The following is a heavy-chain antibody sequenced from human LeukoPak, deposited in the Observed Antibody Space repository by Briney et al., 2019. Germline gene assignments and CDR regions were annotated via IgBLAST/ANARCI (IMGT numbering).Heavy chain of an antibody. Sequence: SETLSLTCTVSGGSLSTFYWSWIRQPQGKGLEWIGYIYYRGSTTYNPSLKSRVTISVDTSKNQFSLNLTSVAAADTAVYYCARGGVFPRQFDPWGQGTLVTVSS. J-gene: IGHJ5*02. V-gene: IGHV4-59*01. CDR2: IYYRGST. D-gene: IGHD3-16*01. CDR3: ARGGVFPRQFDP. CDR1: GGSLSTFY.